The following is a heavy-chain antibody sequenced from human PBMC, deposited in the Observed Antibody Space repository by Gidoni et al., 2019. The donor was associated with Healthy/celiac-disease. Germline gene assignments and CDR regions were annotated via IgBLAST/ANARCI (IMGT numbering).Heavy chain of an antibody. CDR2: INHSGST. CDR3: ARAENRYNWNKRNAFDI. D-gene: IGHD1-1*01. Sequence: HVHLQQWGAGLFTPSDTLSLTCAVYGGSFSGYYWSLIRQPQGKGLEWIGAINHSGSTNYNPSLKSRVTISVDTSKNQFFLKLSSVTAADTAVYYCARAENRYNWNKRNAFDIWGQGTMVTVSS. CDR1: GGSFSGYY. V-gene: IGHV4-34*01. J-gene: IGHJ3*02.